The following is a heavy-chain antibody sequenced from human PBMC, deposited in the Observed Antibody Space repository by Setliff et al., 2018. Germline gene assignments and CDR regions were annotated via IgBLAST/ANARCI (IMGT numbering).Heavy chain of an antibody. D-gene: IGHD3-22*01. V-gene: IGHV1-69*13. CDR3: ARDTRDKYDTSGYYLSFDS. CDR2: IIPVFGTA. J-gene: IGHJ4*02. Sequence: SVKVSCKASGGTFRTDGFNWVRQAPGQGLEWMGRIIPVFGTAKYVQKFQGRVTISADESARTAYMELSSLGFEDTAVYYCARDTRDKYDTSGYYLSFDSWGQGALVTVSS. CDR1: GGTFRTDG.